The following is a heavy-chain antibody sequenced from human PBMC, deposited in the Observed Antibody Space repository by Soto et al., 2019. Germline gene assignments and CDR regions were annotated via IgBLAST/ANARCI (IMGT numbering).Heavy chain of an antibody. Sequence: PGGSLRLSCAASGFTFSDYYMSWIRQAPGKGPEWVSYISSSGSTIYYADSVKGRFTISRDNAKNSLFLQMNSLRVEDTAVYYCARDSCSTNCRGDSWGQGTLVTVSS. CDR3: ARDSCSTNCRGDS. J-gene: IGHJ4*02. CDR2: ISSSGSTI. CDR1: GFTFSDYY. D-gene: IGHD2-2*01. V-gene: IGHV3-11*01.